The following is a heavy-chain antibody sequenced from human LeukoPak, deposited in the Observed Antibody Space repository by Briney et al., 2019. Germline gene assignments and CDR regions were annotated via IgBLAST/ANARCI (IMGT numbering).Heavy chain of an antibody. D-gene: IGHD1-14*01. V-gene: IGHV1-46*01. CDR1: GYTFTNYY. CDR2: INPSGGNT. CDR3: ARDNNRSFKFSSFDY. Sequence: ASVKVSCKASGYTFTNYYMHWVRQAPGQGLEWMGIINPSGGNTNYAQKFQGRVTMTRDTSTSTVYMELSSLRSEDTAVYYCARDNNRSFKFSSFDYWGQGTLVTVSS. J-gene: IGHJ4*02.